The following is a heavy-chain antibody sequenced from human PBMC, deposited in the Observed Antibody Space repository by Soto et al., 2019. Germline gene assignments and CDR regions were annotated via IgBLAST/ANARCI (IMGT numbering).Heavy chain of an antibody. CDR2: ISSSSITT. J-gene: IGHJ4*02. D-gene: IGHD3-9*01. Sequence: VQLMEAGGGLVRPGGSLRLSCAASGFSFGDFYMNWVRLAPGRGLEWVSFISSSSITTYYADSVRGRFTTSRDKAQKTLYLHMNNLRADDTAVYFCARETPYDIVPGYSKMYMDSWGPGTQVTV. V-gene: IGHV3-11*01. CDR1: GFSFGDFY. CDR3: ARETPYDIVPGYSKMYMDS.